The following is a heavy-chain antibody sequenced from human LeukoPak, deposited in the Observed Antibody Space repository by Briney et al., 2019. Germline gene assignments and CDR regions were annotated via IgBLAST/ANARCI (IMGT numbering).Heavy chain of an antibody. CDR1: GFTFSSYA. Sequence: GRSLRLSCAASGFTFSSYAVSWVRQAPGRGLECVSTISDTGGRTYYADSVKGRFTISRDNSKNTLYLQMNSLRAEDTAIYYCAKGTMYYDILDYWGQGTLVTVSS. V-gene: IGHV3-23*01. CDR2: ISDTGGRT. D-gene: IGHD3-9*01. J-gene: IGHJ4*02. CDR3: AKGTMYYDILDY.